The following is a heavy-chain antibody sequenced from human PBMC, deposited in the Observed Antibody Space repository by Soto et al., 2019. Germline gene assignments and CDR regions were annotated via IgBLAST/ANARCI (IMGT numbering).Heavy chain of an antibody. J-gene: IGHJ4*02. CDR3: ARGIGSCSSINCYSSLRLRFDS. Sequence: QVQLQQWGAGLLKPSETLSLTCAVYGGSFSGYYWTWIRQSPEKGLEWIGEVNHSGTTYYNPSLKTRVTISVHTPKNQFSLKMSSVTAADTAVYDCARGIGSCSSINCYSSLRLRFDSWGQGTLVTVSS. V-gene: IGHV4-34*01. CDR2: VNHSGTT. CDR1: GGSFSGYY. D-gene: IGHD2-2*01.